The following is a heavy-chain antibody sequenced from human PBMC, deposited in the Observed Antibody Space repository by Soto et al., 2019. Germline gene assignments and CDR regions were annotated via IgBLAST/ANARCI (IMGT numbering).Heavy chain of an antibody. J-gene: IGHJ4*02. V-gene: IGHV3-23*01. CDR3: AKFGMATTKRSPPYYIDY. D-gene: IGHD1-1*01. CDR2: ISGSGGGT. Sequence: PGGSLRLSCAASGFTFSSYAMSWVRQAPGKGLEWVSSISGSGGGTNYADSVKGRFTFSRDNSKNTLYLQMNSLRAEDTAVYYCAKFGMATTKRSPPYYIDYWGQGALVTVSS. CDR1: GFTFSSYA.